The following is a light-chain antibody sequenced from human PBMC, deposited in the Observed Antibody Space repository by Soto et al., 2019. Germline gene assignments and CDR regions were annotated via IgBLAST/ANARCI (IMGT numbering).Light chain of an antibody. CDR2: RDN. CDR1: SSNIERNF. J-gene: IGLJ3*02. CDR3: AGWDDSLSGWV. V-gene: IGLV1-47*01. Sequence: QLVLTQPPSASGAPGQRVTISCSGSSSNIERNFVYWYQQLPGTAPKLLIFRDNQRPSGVPARFSGSKSGTSASLAISGLRSEDEADYYCAGWDDSLSGWVFGGGTKLTVL.